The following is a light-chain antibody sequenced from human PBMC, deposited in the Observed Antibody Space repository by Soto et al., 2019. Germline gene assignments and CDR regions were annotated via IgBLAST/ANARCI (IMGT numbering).Light chain of an antibody. V-gene: IGKV1-13*02. J-gene: IGKJ3*01. CDR1: QGISSA. CDR3: QQFNSYPRT. CDR2: VAS. Sequence: AIQLTQSPSSLSASVGDRVTITCRASQGISSALAWYQQKPGQAPKLLIYVASSLESGVPSRFSGSGSGTDFTLTISSLQPEDFATYYCQQFNSYPRTFGPGTKVDIK.